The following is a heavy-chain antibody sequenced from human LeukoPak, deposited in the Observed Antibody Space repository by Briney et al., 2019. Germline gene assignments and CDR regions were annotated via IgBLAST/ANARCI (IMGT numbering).Heavy chain of an antibody. CDR3: ASLKLSSSWSSFDY. CDR2: IYYSGST. J-gene: IGHJ4*02. CDR1: GGSISSYY. D-gene: IGHD6-13*01. V-gene: IGHV4-59*01. Sequence: SETLSLTCTVSGGSISSYYWSWIRQPPGKGLEWIGYIYYSGSTNYNPSLKSRVTISVDTSKNQFSLKLSSVTAADTALYYCASLKLSSSWSSFDYWGQGTLVTVSS.